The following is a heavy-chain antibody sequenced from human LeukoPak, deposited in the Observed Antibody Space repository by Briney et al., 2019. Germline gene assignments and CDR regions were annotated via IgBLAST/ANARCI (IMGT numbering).Heavy chain of an antibody. D-gene: IGHD3-22*01. CDR1: GYTFTSYD. V-gene: IGHV1-18*01. Sequence: ASVKVSCKASGYTFTSYDINWVRQATGQGLEWMGWISAYNGNTNYAQKLQGRVTMTTDTSTSTAYMELRSLRSDDAAVYYCARDIANYYDSSGYYSWFDPWGQGTLVTVSS. CDR2: ISAYNGNT. J-gene: IGHJ5*02. CDR3: ARDIANYYDSSGYYSWFDP.